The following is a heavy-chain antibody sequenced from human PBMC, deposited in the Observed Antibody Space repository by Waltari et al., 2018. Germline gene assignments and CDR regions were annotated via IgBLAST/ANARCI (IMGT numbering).Heavy chain of an antibody. J-gene: IGHJ1*01. CDR1: GFSFSDYS. V-gene: IGHV4-4*07. Sequence: QVQLQDSGPRLVEPWATLSLTCRISGFSFSDYSWPCIRQPAGKGLEFIGRVYTTGTTDYNPSVRSRATVSVDKSKNHFSLSLTSVTAADTAIYYCARGYSDDGGEYFQHWGQGTLVTVSS. CDR2: VYTTGTT. D-gene: IGHD3-16*01. CDR3: ARGYSDDGGEYFQH.